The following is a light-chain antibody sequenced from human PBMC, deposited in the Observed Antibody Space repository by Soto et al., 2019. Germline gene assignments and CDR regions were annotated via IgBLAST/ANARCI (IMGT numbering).Light chain of an antibody. CDR2: LGS. CDR3: MQALQTPLT. J-gene: IGKJ4*01. V-gene: IGKV2-28*01. CDR1: QSLLYTNGDNY. Sequence: DIVMTQSPLSLPVTPGEPASISCSSSQSLLYTNGDNYLNWYVQKPGQSPQLLIYLGSFRASGVPDRFSGRGSGTDFTLRIIEVEAEDVGVYYCMQALQTPLTFGGGTKVEIK.